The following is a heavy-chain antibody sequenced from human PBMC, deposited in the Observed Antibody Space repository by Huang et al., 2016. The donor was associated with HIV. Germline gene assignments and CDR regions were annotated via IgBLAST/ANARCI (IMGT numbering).Heavy chain of an antibody. CDR3: ARVEINTLTGYFSSFDN. CDR1: GGSFRNYF. CDR2: RNHSGRT. V-gene: IGHV4-34*01. J-gene: IGHJ4*02. Sequence: QVHLQQWGAGLLKPSEALSLTCAVYGGSFRNYFWSWLRQPPGKGLEWIGERNHSGRTSYSPSLKSRLTISVDTSKNQFSLKLSSVTAADTAVYYCARVEINTLTGYFSSFDNWGQGTLVTVSS. D-gene: IGHD3-9*01.